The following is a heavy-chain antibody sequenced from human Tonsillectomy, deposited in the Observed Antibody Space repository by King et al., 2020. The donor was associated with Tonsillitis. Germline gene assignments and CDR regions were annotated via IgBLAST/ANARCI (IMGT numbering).Heavy chain of an antibody. V-gene: IGHV4-34*01. CDR3: ARGVKVVAAGRAWFDP. D-gene: IGHD2-15*01. CDR1: GGSFSGYY. Sequence: VQLQQWGAGLLKPSETLSLTCAVHGGSFSGYYWSWIRQPPGKGLEWIGDINHSGSTSSNPSLKSRVTMSVDTSKNQFSLKLGSVTAADTAVYNCARGVKVVAAGRAWFDPWGQGTLVTVSS. J-gene: IGHJ5*02. CDR2: INHSGST.